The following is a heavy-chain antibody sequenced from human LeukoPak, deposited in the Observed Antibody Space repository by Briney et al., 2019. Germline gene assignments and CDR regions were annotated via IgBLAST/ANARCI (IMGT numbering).Heavy chain of an antibody. CDR3: ARGTFGVDY. D-gene: IGHD3-16*01. J-gene: IGHJ4*02. CDR1: GFTFSNFA. V-gene: IGHV3-23*01. CDR2: ISGSGGST. Sequence: PGGSLRLSCAASGFTFSNFAMSWVRQAPGKGLEWVSAISGSGGSTYFADSVKGRFTISRDNSKSTLYLQMNSLRAEDTAVYYCARGTFGVDYWGQGTLVTVSS.